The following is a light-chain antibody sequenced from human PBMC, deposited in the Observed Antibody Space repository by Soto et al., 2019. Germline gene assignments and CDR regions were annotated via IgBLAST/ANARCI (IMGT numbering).Light chain of an antibody. Sequence: SVLTQPPSASGTPGQIVAISCSGSSSNIGSNTVTWYQQLPGTAPKLLIYSTSQRSSGVPGRFSGSKSGASASLSISGLQSEDEADYYCAAWDDRLDVYVFATGTKVIVL. CDR2: STS. CDR3: AAWDDRLDVYV. V-gene: IGLV1-44*01. J-gene: IGLJ1*01. CDR1: SSNIGSNT.